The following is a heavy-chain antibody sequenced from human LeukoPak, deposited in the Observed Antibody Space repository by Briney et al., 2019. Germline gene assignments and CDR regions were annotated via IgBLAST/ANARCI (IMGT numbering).Heavy chain of an antibody. J-gene: IGHJ4*02. D-gene: IGHD3-22*01. CDR1: GFTFGSYA. CDR3: AKDSLYYDSSGYYRGDFFDY. V-gene: IGHV3-23*01. Sequence: GGSLRLSCAASGFTFGSYAMSWVRQAPGKGLEWVSAISGSGGSTYYADSVKGRFTISRDNSKNTLHLQMNSLRAEDTAVYYCAKDSLYYDSSGYYRGDFFDYWGQGTLVTVSS. CDR2: ISGSGGST.